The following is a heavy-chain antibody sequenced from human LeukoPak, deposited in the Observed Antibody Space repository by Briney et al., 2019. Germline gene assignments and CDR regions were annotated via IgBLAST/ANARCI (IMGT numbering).Heavy chain of an antibody. CDR3: ARGYYDILTSDAFDI. Sequence: SETLSLTCTVSGGSISSYYWSWIRQPPGKGLEWIGDIYYSGSTNYNPSLKSRVTISVDPSKNQFSLKLSSVTAADTAVYYCARGYYDILTSDAFDIWGQGTMVTVSS. CDR1: GGSISSYY. J-gene: IGHJ3*02. V-gene: IGHV4-59*01. D-gene: IGHD3-9*01. CDR2: IYYSGST.